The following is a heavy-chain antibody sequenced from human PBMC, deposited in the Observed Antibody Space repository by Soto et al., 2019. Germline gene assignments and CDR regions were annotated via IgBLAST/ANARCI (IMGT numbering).Heavy chain of an antibody. CDR1: GYTFTGYY. J-gene: IGHJ6*02. Sequence: ASVKVSCKASGYTFTGYYMHCVLQAPGQGLEWMGWINPNSGGTNYAQKLQGRVTMTRDTSISTAYMELSRLRSDDTAVYYCARGPDYGDYEYYYYGMDVWGQGTTVTVSS. CDR2: INPNSGGT. CDR3: ARGPDYGDYEYYYYGMDV. D-gene: IGHD4-17*01. V-gene: IGHV1-2*02.